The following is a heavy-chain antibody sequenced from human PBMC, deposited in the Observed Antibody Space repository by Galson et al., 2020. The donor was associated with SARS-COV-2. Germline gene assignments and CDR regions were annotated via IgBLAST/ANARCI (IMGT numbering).Heavy chain of an antibody. V-gene: IGHV3-7*03. CDR1: GFTFSSYW. D-gene: IGHD2-2*01. CDR2: INQDGSEK. Sequence: GGSLRLSCAASGFTFSSYWMSWVRQATGKGLEWVANINQDGSEKYYVDSVKGRFTISRDNAKNSLYLQMNSLRAEDTAVYYCATLGPASLNFDYWGQGTLVTVSS. J-gene: IGHJ4*02. CDR3: ATLGPASLNFDY.